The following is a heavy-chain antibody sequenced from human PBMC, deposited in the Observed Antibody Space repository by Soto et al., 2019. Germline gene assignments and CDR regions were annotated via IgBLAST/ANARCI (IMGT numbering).Heavy chain of an antibody. Sequence: EVQLVESGGGLVQPGGSLRLSCVASGFTISDYWMHWIRQEPGKGLVWVSRISGEGSTTNYADSVKGRFTISRDNAKNTVYLQRNSLRAEDTAVYYCSKDQDVRGQGTTVTVSS. CDR3: SKDQDV. CDR2: ISGEGSTT. CDR1: GFTISDYW. J-gene: IGHJ6*02. V-gene: IGHV3-74*01.